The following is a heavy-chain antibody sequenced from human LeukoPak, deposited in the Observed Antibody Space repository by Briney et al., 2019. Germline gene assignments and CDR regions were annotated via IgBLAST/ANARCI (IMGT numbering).Heavy chain of an antibody. CDR2: VYSGDST. J-gene: IGHJ3*02. CDR1: GFTVSSNY. Sequence: PGGSLRLSCAASGFTVSSNYMTWVRQAPGKGLEWVLLVYSGDSTYYADSVKGRFTMSRDNSKNTLYLQMNSLRVEDTAVYYCARDGRWLQLAPDAFDIWGQGTMVTVSS. D-gene: IGHD5-24*01. V-gene: IGHV3-66*01. CDR3: ARDGRWLQLAPDAFDI.